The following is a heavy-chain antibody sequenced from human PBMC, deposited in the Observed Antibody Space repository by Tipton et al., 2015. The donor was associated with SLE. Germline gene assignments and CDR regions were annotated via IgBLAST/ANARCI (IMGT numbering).Heavy chain of an antibody. J-gene: IGHJ3*02. CDR1: GGSISTSNFY. D-gene: IGHD5-24*01. V-gene: IGHV4-39*01. CDR2: IFYSGGT. CDR3: ARHRWRWNDAFDI. Sequence: TLSLTCTVSGGSISTSNFYWGWIRQAPGKGLEWIGSIFYSGGTYYSPSLKSRVTMSVDTSKNQFFLKLSSVTAADTAVYYCARHRWRWNDAFDIWGQGTMVTVSS.